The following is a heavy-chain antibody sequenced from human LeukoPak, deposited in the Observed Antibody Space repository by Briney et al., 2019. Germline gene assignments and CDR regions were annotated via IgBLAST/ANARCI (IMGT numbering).Heavy chain of an antibody. CDR1: GGSISSGGYS. V-gene: IGHV4-30-2*01. CDR2: IYHSGST. Sequence: PSETLSLTCAVSGGSISSGGYSWSWIRQPPGKGLEWIGYIYHSGSTYYNPSLKSRVTISVDRSKNQFSLKLSSVTAADTAVYYCARDRFGRTTHFDYWGQGTLVTVSS. J-gene: IGHJ4*02. CDR3: ARDRFGRTTHFDY. D-gene: IGHD4-17*01.